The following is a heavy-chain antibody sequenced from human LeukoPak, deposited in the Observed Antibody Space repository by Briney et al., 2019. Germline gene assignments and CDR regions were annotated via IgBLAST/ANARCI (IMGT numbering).Heavy chain of an antibody. CDR1: GGSISSYY. CDR2: IYYSGST. Sequence: SETLSLTCTVSGGSISSYYWSWIRQPPGKGLEWIGYIYYSGSTNYNPSLKSRVTISVDKSKNQFSLKLSSVTAADTAVYYCAKDYGDSNFQHWGQGTLVTVSS. CDR3: AKDYGDSNFQH. D-gene: IGHD4-17*01. J-gene: IGHJ1*01. V-gene: IGHV4-59*12.